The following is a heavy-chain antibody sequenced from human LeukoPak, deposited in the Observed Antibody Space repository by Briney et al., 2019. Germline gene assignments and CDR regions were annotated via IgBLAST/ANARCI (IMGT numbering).Heavy chain of an antibody. CDR3: ATTASRGPQSAEYFQY. CDR1: GFTFSNAW. V-gene: IGHV3-15*01. CDR2: IKSKTDGGTT. J-gene: IGHJ1*01. Sequence: GGSLRLSCAASGFTFSNAWMSWVRQAPGKGLEWVGRIKSKTDGGTTDYAAPVKGRFTISRDDSKNTLYLQMNSLRAEDTAVYYCATTASRGPQSAEYFQYWGQGTLVTVSS.